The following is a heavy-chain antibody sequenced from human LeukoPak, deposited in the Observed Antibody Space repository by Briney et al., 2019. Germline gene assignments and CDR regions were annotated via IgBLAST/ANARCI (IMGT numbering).Heavy chain of an antibody. D-gene: IGHD5-12*01. CDR1: GFTFSSYG. V-gene: IGHV3-23*01. J-gene: IGHJ4*02. CDR3: ANLEGVYSGYG. Sequence: PGGSLRLSCAASGFTFSSYGMSWVRQAPGKGLEWVSAISGSGGSTYYADSVKGRFTISRDNSKNTLYLQMNSLRAEDTAVYYCANLEGVYSGYGWGQGTLVTVSS. CDR2: ISGSGGST.